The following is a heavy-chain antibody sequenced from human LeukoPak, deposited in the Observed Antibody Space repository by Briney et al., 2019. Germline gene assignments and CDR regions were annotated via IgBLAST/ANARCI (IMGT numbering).Heavy chain of an antibody. CDR2: LSNKGETT. V-gene: IGHV3-64*01. J-gene: IGHJ6*02. CDR3: ARGKMISLLRGELLYYYGMDA. D-gene: IGHD3-10*01. CDR1: GFTFSSFA. Sequence: GGSLRLSCVASGFTFSSFALHWVRQAPGKGLEFVSTLSNKGETTLYANSVKGRFTISRDNSRNTLYLQMGSLRAEDMAVYYCARGKMISLLRGELLYYYGMDAWGQGTTVTVSS.